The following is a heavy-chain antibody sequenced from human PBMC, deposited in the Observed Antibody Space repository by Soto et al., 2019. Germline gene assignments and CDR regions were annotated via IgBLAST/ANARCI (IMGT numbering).Heavy chain of an antibody. CDR3: ARYRISGSWSKFDY. V-gene: IGHV4-31*03. CDR1: GLTISSASYY. J-gene: IGHJ4*02. D-gene: IGHD6-13*01. CDR2: IYYNGST. Sequence: QVLLQESGPGLMKPSQTLSLTCTVSGLTISSASYYWSWIRQHPGKVLEWVGNIYYNGSTYYSPSLTSRVTLWVDTSKNQFSLRLASVTAADTAVYYCARYRISGSWSKFDYWGQGTLVTFSS.